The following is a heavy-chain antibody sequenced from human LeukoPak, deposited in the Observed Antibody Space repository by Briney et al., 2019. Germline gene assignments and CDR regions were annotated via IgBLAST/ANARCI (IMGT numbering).Heavy chain of an antibody. V-gene: IGHV1-46*01. Sequence: GASVKVSCKASGYTFTSYYMHWVRQAPGQGLEWMGIINPSGGSTSYAQKFQGRVTMTRDTSTSTVYMELSSLRSEDTAVYYCARAGSCSGGSCSSFVGELHNWFDPWGPGTLVTVSS. CDR2: INPSGGST. CDR1: GYTFTSYY. CDR3: ARAGSCSGGSCSSFVGELHNWFDP. J-gene: IGHJ5*02. D-gene: IGHD2-15*01.